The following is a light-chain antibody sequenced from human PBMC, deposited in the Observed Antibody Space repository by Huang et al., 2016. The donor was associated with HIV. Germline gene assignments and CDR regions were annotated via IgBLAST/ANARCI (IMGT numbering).Light chain of an antibody. Sequence: EIVMTQSPATLSVSPGERATLSCRASPSVSSNVAWYQQKPGQAPRLLIYGASTRATGIPARFSGSGSGTEFTLTISSLQSEDFAVYYCQQYNNWPPLTFGGGTKVEIK. J-gene: IGKJ4*01. CDR2: GAS. CDR3: QQYNNWPPLT. CDR1: PSVSSN. V-gene: IGKV3-15*01.